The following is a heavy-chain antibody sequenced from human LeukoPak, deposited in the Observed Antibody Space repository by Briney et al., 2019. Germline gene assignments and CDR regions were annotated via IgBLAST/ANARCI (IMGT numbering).Heavy chain of an antibody. CDR2: IWSDGSNK. V-gene: IGHV3-33*01. D-gene: IGHD3-22*01. Sequence: GGSLRLSCAASGFTFSSYGMHWVRQAPGNGLEWVAVIWSDGSNKYYADSVKGRFTISRDNSKNTVYLQMNSLRAEDTAVYYRARDLSFPYYYDSSGYSDYWGQGTQVTVFS. CDR1: GFTFSSYG. CDR3: ARDLSFPYYYDSSGYSDY. J-gene: IGHJ4*02.